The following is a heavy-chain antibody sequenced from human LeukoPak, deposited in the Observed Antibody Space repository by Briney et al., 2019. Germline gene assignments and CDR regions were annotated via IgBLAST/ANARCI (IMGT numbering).Heavy chain of an antibody. D-gene: IGHD1-26*01. CDR2: FDPEDGET. Sequence: ASVKVSCKVSGYTLTELSMHWVRQAPGKGLEWMGGFDPEDGETIYAQKFQGRVTMTEDTSTDTAYMELSSLRSEDTAVYYCATDQEGRGSSDYWGQGTLVTVSS. V-gene: IGHV1-24*01. CDR3: ATDQEGRGSSDY. J-gene: IGHJ4*02. CDR1: GYTLTELS.